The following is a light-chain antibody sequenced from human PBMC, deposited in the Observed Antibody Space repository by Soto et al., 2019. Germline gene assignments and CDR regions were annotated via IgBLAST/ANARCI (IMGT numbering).Light chain of an antibody. CDR3: QQYGSSSWT. J-gene: IGKJ1*01. CDR2: GAS. CDR1: QSVSSSY. V-gene: IGKV3-20*01. Sequence: IVLTQSPGALSLSPGERATLSCRASQSVSSSYLAWYQQKPGQAPRLLIYGASSRATGIPDRFSGSGSGTDFTLTTSRLEPEDFAVYYCQQYGSSSWTFGQGTKVDIK.